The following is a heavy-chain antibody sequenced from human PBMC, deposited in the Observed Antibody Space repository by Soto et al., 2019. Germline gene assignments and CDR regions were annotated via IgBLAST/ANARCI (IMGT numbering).Heavy chain of an antibody. CDR2: IDPSDSYT. CDR3: ARHRTLWRSGFDY. J-gene: IGHJ4*02. D-gene: IGHD2-15*01. V-gene: IGHV5-10-1*01. Sequence: HGESLKISCKGSGYSFTSYWISWVRQMPGKGLEWMGRIDPSDSYTNYSPSFQGHVTISADKSISTAYLQWSSLKASDTAMYYCARHRTLWRSGFDYWGQGTLVTVSS. CDR1: GYSFTSYW.